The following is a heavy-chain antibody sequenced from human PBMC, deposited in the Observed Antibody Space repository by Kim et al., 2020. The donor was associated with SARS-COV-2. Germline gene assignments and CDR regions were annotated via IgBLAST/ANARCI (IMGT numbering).Heavy chain of an antibody. Sequence: SETLSLTCTVSGGSVSSGSYYWSWIRQPPGKGLEWIGYIYYSGSTNYNPSLKSRVTISVDTSKNQFSLKLSSVTAADTAVYYCARASGYEYWFDPWGQGTLVTVSS. CDR2: IYYSGST. V-gene: IGHV4-61*01. CDR1: GGSVSSGSYY. J-gene: IGHJ5*02. CDR3: ARASGYEYWFDP. D-gene: IGHD5-12*01.